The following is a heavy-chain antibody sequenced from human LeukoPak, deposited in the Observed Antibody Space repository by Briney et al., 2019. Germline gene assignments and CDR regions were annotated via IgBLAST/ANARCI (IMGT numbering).Heavy chain of an antibody. Sequence: PGRSLRLSCAASGFTFSSYAMSWVRQAPGKGLEWVSTITGSGATTFYADSVKGRFTISKDNSKNTLYLQMNSLGAEDTALYYCAKGNGDYRLGSVSADYWGQGTLVTVSS. CDR1: GFTFSSYA. CDR2: ITGSGATT. D-gene: IGHD4-17*01. CDR3: AKGNGDYRLGSVSADY. J-gene: IGHJ4*02. V-gene: IGHV3-23*01.